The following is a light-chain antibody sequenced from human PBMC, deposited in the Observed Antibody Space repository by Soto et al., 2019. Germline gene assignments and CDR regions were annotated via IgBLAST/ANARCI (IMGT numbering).Light chain of an antibody. CDR2: DNT. V-gene: IGLV1-40*01. J-gene: IGLJ2*01. CDR3: QAYDSSLSAVV. CDR1: RSNIGSGFD. Sequence: QSVLTQPPSVSGAPGQRGTISCTGSRSNIGSGFDVYWYQHLPGTAPKLRIYDNTHRPSGVPDRFSGSKSGTSASLAITGLQAEDEADYYCQAYDSSLSAVVFGGVTKLTVL.